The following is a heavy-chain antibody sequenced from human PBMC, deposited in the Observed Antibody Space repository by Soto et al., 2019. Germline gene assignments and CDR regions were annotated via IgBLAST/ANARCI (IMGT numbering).Heavy chain of an antibody. Sequence: GGSLRLSCAASGFTFSSYWMSWVRQAPGKGLEWVANIKQDGSEKYYVDSVKGRFTISRDNAKNSLYLQMNSLRAEDTAVYYCARVRGSSSWYYYYYGMDVWGQGTTVTVSS. J-gene: IGHJ6*02. CDR2: IKQDGSEK. CDR1: GFTFSSYW. D-gene: IGHD6-13*01. V-gene: IGHV3-7*01. CDR3: ARVRGSSSWYYYYYGMDV.